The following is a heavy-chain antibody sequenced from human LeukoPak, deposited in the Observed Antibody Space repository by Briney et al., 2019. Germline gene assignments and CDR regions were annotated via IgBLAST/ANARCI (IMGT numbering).Heavy chain of an antibody. CDR1: GFTVSGNY. CDR2: IYSGGRT. CDR3: ARGPYSNALSYYYYYGMDV. Sequence: GGSLRLSCAASGFTVSGNYMSWVCQAPGKGLEGVSVIYSGGRTYYADSVKGRFTISRDNSKNALYLQMNSLRAEDTAVYYCARGPYSNALSYYYYYGMDVWGQGTTVTVSS. V-gene: IGHV3-66*02. D-gene: IGHD4-11*01. J-gene: IGHJ6*02.